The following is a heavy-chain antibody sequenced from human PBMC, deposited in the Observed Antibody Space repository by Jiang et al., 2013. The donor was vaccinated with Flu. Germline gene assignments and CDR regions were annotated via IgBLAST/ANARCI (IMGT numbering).Heavy chain of an antibody. CDR3: ARALTWGKYGSNLYYFDY. Sequence: SCAVSGFTVTRDYMGWVRQAPGKGLEWVSVISSDGDTSYADSVKGRFTISRDSSKNTLYLQMNSLRAEDTAVYHCARALTWGKYGSNLYYFDYWGQGTLVTVSS. V-gene: IGHV3-53*01. CDR2: ISSDGDT. J-gene: IGHJ4*02. D-gene: IGHD7-27*01. CDR1: GFTVTRDY.